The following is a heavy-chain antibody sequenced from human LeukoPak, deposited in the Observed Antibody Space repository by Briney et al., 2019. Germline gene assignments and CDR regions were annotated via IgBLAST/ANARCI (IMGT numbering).Heavy chain of an antibody. V-gene: IGHV4-30-2*02. CDR1: GGSISSGGYY. CDR3: ASSRPDAFDI. D-gene: IGHD6-6*01. CDR2: IYHSGST. Sequence: SETLSLTCTVSGGSISSGGYYWSWIRQPPGKGLEWIGYIYHSGSTYYNPSLKSRVTISVDTSKNQFSLHLTSVTAADTAVYYCASSRPDAFDIWGQGTMVTVSS. J-gene: IGHJ3*02.